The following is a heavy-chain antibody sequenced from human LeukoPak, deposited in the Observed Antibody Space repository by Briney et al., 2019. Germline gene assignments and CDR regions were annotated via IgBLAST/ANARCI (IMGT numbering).Heavy chain of an antibody. D-gene: IGHD3-3*01. Sequence: GESLKISCKGSGYSFTSYWIGWVRQMPGKGLEWMGIIYPGDSDTRYSPSLQGQATISVDTSIGTAYLQWSSLKASDTAIYYCARQNDFRLDYWGQGTLVTVSS. J-gene: IGHJ4*02. V-gene: IGHV5-51*01. CDR1: GYSFTSYW. CDR3: ARQNDFRLDY. CDR2: IYPGDSDT.